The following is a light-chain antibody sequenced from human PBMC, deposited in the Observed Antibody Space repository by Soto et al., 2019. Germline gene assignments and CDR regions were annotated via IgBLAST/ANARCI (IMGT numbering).Light chain of an antibody. J-gene: IGLJ1*01. V-gene: IGLV1-47*01. CDR1: SSNIGSNY. CDR3: SSYSISTAYL. Sequence: QSVLTQPPSASGTPGQRVTISCSGSSSNIGSNYVYWYQQVPGTAPKLLIYRNNQRPSGVPDRFSGSKSGNTASLTISGLQAEDEADYFCSSYSISTAYLFGSGTKLTVL. CDR2: RNN.